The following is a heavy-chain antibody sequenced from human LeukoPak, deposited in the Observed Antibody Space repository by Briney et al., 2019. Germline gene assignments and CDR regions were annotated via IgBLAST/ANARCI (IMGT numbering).Heavy chain of an antibody. J-gene: IGHJ4*02. CDR2: IYSDGST. Sequence: PGGSLRLSCAASGFAVSTNYLSWVRQAPGKGLEWVSVIYSDGSTYYTDSVKGRFTISRDNSKNTLYLQMGSLRAEDMAVYYCARDGFDYWGQGTLVTVSS. D-gene: IGHD5-24*01. CDR1: GFAVSTNY. CDR3: ARDGFDY. V-gene: IGHV3-66*02.